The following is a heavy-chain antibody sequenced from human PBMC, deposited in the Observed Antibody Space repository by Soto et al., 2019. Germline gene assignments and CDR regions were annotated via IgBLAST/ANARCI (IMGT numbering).Heavy chain of an antibody. CDR2: ISYDGSNK. CDR3: AKEQPIWSGPNGDPYGMDV. CDR1: GFTFSSYG. D-gene: IGHD3-3*01. V-gene: IGHV3-30*18. J-gene: IGHJ6*02. Sequence: QVQLVESGGGVVQPGRSLRLSCAASGFTFSSYGMHWVRQAPGKGLEWVAIISYDGSNKYYADSVKGRFTISRDNSKNRLYLQMNSLRAEDTAVYYCAKEQPIWSGPNGDPYGMDVWGQGTTVTVSS.